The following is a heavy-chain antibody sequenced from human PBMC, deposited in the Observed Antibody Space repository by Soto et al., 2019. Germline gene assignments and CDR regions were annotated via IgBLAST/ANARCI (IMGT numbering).Heavy chain of an antibody. CDR1: GYKVSTWHNFTSYW. V-gene: IGHV5-51*01. Sequence: GESLKISCMGSGYKVSTWHNFTSYWIAWVRQMPGEGLESMGIIYAGDSDTRYSPSFQGQVTISAHKSISTAYLQWSSLKASDTAMYYCARPTNRGKNYYGMDVWGQGTTVTVSS. CDR3: ARPTNRGKNYYGMDV. D-gene: IGHD2-8*01. CDR2: IYAGDSDT. J-gene: IGHJ6*02.